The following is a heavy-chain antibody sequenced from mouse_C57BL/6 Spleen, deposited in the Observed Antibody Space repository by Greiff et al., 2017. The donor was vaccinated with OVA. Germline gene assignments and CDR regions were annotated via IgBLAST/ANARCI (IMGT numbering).Heavy chain of an antibody. CDR3: ARKDYGGFAY. V-gene: IGHV1-54*01. CDR1: GYAFTNYL. J-gene: IGHJ3*01. D-gene: IGHD1-1*02. CDR2: INHGSGGT. Sequence: QVHVKQSGAELVRPGTSVNVSFHSSGYAFTNYLIEWVKQRPGPGLEWIGVINHGSGGTNYNEKFKGKATLTAAKSSSTSYMQLSSRTSEDSAVYFCARKDYGGFAYWGQGTLVTVSA.